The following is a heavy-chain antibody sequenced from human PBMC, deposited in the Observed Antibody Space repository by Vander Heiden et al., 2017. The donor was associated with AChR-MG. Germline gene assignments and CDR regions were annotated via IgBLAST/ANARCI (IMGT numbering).Heavy chain of an antibody. D-gene: IGHD2-15*01. J-gene: IGHJ4*02. CDR3: AHSGCSGGSCYGGIDY. CDR2: IYWDDDK. CDR1: GFSISTSGVG. Sequence: QITLKESGPTLVKPTQTLTLTCTFSGFSISTSGVGVGWIRQPPGKALEWLALIYWDDDKRYSPSLKSRLTITKDTSKNQVVLTMTNMDPVDTATYYCAHSGCSGGSCYGGIDYWGQGTLVTVSS. V-gene: IGHV2-5*02.